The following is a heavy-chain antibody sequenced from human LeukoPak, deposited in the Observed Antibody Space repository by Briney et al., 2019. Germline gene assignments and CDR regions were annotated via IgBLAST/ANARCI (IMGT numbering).Heavy chain of an antibody. D-gene: IGHD4-17*01. CDR1: GFTFSSYS. Sequence: GGSLRLSCAASGFTFSSYSMNWVRQAPGNGLEWVSSISSSSSYIYYADSVKGRFTISRDNAKNSLYLQMNSLRAEDTAVYYCARDRAEGDYACGYWGQGTLVTVPS. J-gene: IGHJ4*02. V-gene: IGHV3-21*01. CDR2: ISSSSSYI. CDR3: ARDRAEGDYACGY.